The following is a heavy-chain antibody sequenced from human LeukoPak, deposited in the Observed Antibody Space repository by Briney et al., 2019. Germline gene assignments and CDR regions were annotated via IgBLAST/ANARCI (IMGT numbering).Heavy chain of an antibody. D-gene: IGHD6-19*01. Sequence: SETLSLTCTVSGGSISSSSYYWGWIRQPPGKGLEWIGSIYHSGSTYYNPSLKSRVTISVDTSKNQFSLKLNSVTASDTAVYYCARDQQWLVARIDYWGQGTLVTVSS. CDR3: ARDQQWLVARIDY. J-gene: IGHJ4*02. CDR1: GGSISSSSYY. V-gene: IGHV4-39*07. CDR2: IYHSGST.